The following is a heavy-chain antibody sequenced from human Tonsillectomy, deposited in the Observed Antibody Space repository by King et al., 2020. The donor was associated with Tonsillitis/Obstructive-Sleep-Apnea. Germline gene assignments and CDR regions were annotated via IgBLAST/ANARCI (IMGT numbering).Heavy chain of an antibody. Sequence: VQLQESGPGLVKPSETLSLTCTVSGGSISSYYWSWIRQPPGKGLEWIGYIYDSGSTNYNPSLKSRGTISVDTSKNQFSLKLSSVTAADTAVYYCARHSCSSTSCFALWFDPWGQGTLVTVSS. V-gene: IGHV4-59*01. J-gene: IGHJ5*02. CDR2: IYDSGST. CDR1: GGSISSYY. D-gene: IGHD2-2*01. CDR3: ARHSCSSTSCFALWFDP.